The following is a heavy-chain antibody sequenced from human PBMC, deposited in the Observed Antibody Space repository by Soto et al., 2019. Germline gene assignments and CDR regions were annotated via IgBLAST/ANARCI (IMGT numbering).Heavy chain of an antibody. CDR2: IFSNDEK. D-gene: IGHD1-26*01. CDR3: ARMGWELLNVYYYYGMDV. Sequence: QVTLKESGPVLVKPTETLTLTCTVSGFSLSNARMGVSWIRQPPGKALEWLAHIFSNDEKSYSTSLKSRLTISKDTSKSQVVLTMTNMDPVDTATYYCARMGWELLNVYYYYGMDVWGQGTTVTVSS. J-gene: IGHJ6*02. V-gene: IGHV2-26*01. CDR1: GFSLSNARMG.